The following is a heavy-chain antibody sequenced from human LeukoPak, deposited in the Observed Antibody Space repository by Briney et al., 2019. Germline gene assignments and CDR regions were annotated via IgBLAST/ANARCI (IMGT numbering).Heavy chain of an antibody. Sequence: GRSLRLSCAASGFTFSSYAMHWVRQAPGKGLEWVAVISYDGSNKYNADSVKGRFTISRDNSKNTLYLQMNSLRAEDTAVYYCANHLACGSTSCPPFDYWGQGTLVTVSS. CDR2: ISYDGSNK. J-gene: IGHJ4*02. V-gene: IGHV3-30-3*01. D-gene: IGHD2-2*01. CDR1: GFTFSSYA. CDR3: ANHLACGSTSCPPFDY.